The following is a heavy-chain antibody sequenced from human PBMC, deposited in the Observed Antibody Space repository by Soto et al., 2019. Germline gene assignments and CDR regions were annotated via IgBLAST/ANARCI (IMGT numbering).Heavy chain of an antibody. Sequence: EVQLVESGGGLVQPGGSLRPSCVASGFTFNDYWMHWVRQAPGKGLVWVARINGDGSTTTYADSVQGRFTISRANARNTLYLHLSSLRPEDTALYYCARGYSSGPDSWGQGTLVTVSS. J-gene: IGHJ4*02. V-gene: IGHV3-74*01. D-gene: IGHD6-19*01. CDR2: INGDGSTT. CDR3: ARGYSSGPDS. CDR1: GFTFNDYW.